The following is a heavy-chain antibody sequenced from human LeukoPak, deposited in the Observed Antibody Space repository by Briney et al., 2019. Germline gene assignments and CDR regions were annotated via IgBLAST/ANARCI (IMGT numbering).Heavy chain of an antibody. D-gene: IGHD2-2*01. CDR3: ARHSSYGHFDY. CDR1: GGSFSGYY. J-gene: IGHJ4*02. V-gene: IGHV4-59*08. Sequence: PSETLSLTCAVYGGSFSGYYWSWIRQPPGKELEWIGYIYYSGSTNYNPSLQSRVAISVDTSKNQFSLKLSSVTAADTAVYYCARHSSYGHFDYWGQGTLVTVSS. CDR2: IYYSGST.